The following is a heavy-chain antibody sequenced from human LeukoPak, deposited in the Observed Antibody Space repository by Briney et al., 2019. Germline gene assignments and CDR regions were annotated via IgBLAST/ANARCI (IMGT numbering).Heavy chain of an antibody. Sequence: ASVKVSCKASGYTFTSYGISWVRQAPGQGPEWMGWISAYNGNTNYAQKLQGRVTMTTDTSTSTAYMELRSLRSDDTAVYYCARGRCGGDCVSPGIFYRYYYMDVWGKGTTVTISS. CDR2: ISAYNGNT. CDR3: ARGRCGGDCVSPGIFYRYYYMDV. CDR1: GYTFTSYG. D-gene: IGHD2-21*02. V-gene: IGHV1-18*01. J-gene: IGHJ6*03.